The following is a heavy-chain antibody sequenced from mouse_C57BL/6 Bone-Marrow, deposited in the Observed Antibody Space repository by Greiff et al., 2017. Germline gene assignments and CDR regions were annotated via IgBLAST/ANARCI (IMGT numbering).Heavy chain of an antibody. J-gene: IGHJ1*03. CDR2: IDPSDSYT. CDR1: GYTFTSYW. CDR3: ARGLGYDYPLGYFDV. V-gene: IGHV1-50*01. D-gene: IGHD2-4*01. Sequence: QVQLQQPGAELVKPGASVKLSCKASGYTFTSYWMQWVKQRPGQGLEWIGEIDPSDSYTNYNQKFKGKATLTVDTSSSTAYMQLSSLTSEDSAVYYCARGLGYDYPLGYFDVWGTGTTVTVSS.